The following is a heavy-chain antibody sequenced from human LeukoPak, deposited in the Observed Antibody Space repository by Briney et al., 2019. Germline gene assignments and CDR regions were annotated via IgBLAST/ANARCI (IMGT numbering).Heavy chain of an antibody. D-gene: IGHD3-22*01. CDR1: GFTVSSNY. J-gene: IGHJ3*02. CDR2: IYSGGST. Sequence: PGGSLRLSCAASGFTVSSNYMSWVRQAPGKGLEWVSVIYSGGSTYYADSVKGRFTISRDNSKNTLYLQMNSLRAEDTAVYYCARGDSSGYYLGAFDIWGQGTMVTVSS. CDR3: ARGDSSGYYLGAFDI. V-gene: IGHV3-53*01.